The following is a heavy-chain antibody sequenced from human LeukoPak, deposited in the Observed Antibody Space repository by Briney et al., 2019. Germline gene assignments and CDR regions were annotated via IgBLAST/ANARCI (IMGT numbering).Heavy chain of an antibody. CDR1: GFTFSDYS. V-gene: IGHV3-21*01. Sequence: GGSLRLSCTASGFTFSDYSMNWVRQAPGKGLEWVSSISRRSRHVYYAGSVKGRFTISRDNAKNSLYLQMNSLRAEDTAVYYCASWTSDLDYYDSSGSQGGDYWGQGTLVTVSS. J-gene: IGHJ4*02. CDR3: ASWTSDLDYYDSSGSQGGDY. CDR2: ISRRSRHV. D-gene: IGHD3-22*01.